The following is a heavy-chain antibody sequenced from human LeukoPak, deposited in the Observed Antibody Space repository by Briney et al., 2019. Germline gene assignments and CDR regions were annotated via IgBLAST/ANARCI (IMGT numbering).Heavy chain of an antibody. D-gene: IGHD6-13*01. CDR2: ISSSSQYT. V-gene: IGHV3-21*01. J-gene: IGHJ4*02. Sequence: GGSLRLSCAASGFAFSHYSMNWVRQAPGKGLEWVSSISSSSQYTYYADSVKGRFTVSRDNAKNSLYLQMSSLRAEDTAVYYCARTLAYWGQGTLVAVSS. CDR3: ARTLAY. CDR1: GFAFSHYS.